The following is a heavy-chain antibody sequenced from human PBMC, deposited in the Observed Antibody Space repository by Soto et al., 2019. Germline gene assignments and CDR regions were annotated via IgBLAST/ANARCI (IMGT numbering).Heavy chain of an antibody. Sequence: ASVRFSCKASGNTFTSYDINWVRQATGHGLEWMGWINPNSGNIGYAQKFQGRVTMTRDDAIRTAYMEVSRLRSDDTAVYYCARGRASGSYYLLEYSGQGSLVTVSS. V-gene: IGHV1-8*01. D-gene: IGHD3-10*01. J-gene: IGHJ4*02. CDR3: ARGRASGSYYLLEY. CDR2: INPNSGNI. CDR1: GNTFTSYD.